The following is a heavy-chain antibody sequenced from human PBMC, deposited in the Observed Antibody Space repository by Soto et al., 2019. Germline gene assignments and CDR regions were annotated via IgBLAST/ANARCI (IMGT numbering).Heavy chain of an antibody. CDR1: GYSFTGHY. D-gene: IGHD3-22*01. CDR2: IGPKSGAT. J-gene: IGHJ5*02. CDR3: ARDYDKSGYDYFDP. Sequence: ASVKVSCKASGYSFTGHYMQWVRQAPGQGLEWMGWIGPKSGATKNAQKFQGRVSMTTDTSINTAYMYLSGLTSDDTAVYYCARDYDKSGYDYFDPWGQGTLVTVSS. V-gene: IGHV1-2*02.